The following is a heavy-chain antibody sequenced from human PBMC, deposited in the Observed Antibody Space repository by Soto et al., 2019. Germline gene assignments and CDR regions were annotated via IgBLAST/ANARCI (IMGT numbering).Heavy chain of an antibody. V-gene: IGHV1-18*01. CDR1: AYTFTSYG. CDR3: ERDSGSGSYRFDP. Sequence: QVQLVQSGPEVKKPGASVKVSCKASAYTFTSYGITWVRQAPGQGLDWMGWISAYNGNTNYAQKFQSRVTIATDTCMTTPYMDLRSLTSDDAAVYYCERDSGSGSYRFDPWGQGTLVTVSS. J-gene: IGHJ5*02. D-gene: IGHD3-10*01. CDR2: ISAYNGNT.